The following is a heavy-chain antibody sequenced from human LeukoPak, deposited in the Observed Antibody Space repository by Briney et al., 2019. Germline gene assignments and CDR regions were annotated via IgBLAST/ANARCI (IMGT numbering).Heavy chain of an antibody. Sequence: NTSETLSLTCTVSGGSISSGGYYWSWIRQHPGKGLEWIGYIYYSGSTYYNPSLKSRVTISVDTSKNQFSLKLSSVTAADTAVYYCARDPLVVVPAATTYYYYYGMDVWGQGTTVTVSS. V-gene: IGHV4-31*03. CDR1: GGSISSGGYY. J-gene: IGHJ6*02. CDR3: ARDPLVVVPAATTYYYYYGMDV. D-gene: IGHD2-2*01. CDR2: IYYSGST.